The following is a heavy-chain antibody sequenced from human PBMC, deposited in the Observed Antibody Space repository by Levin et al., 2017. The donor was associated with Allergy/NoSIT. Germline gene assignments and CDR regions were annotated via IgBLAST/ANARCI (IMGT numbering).Heavy chain of an antibody. D-gene: IGHD5-24*01. CDR1: GFTFSSYG. CDR2: ITSRSSNK. V-gene: IGHV3-21*01. CDR3: ARMGGDGYNFYFDF. J-gene: IGHJ4*02. Sequence: SCEASGFTFSSYGMNWVRQAPGRGLEWVSFITSRSSNKYYSDSVRGRFTISRDNAKNSLFLQMNSLRAEDTAVYYCARMGGDGYNFYFDFWGQGSLVTVSS.